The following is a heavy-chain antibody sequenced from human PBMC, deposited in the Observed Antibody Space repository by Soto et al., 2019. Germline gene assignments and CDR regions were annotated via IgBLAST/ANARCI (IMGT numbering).Heavy chain of an antibody. CDR1: GFTFSSYA. V-gene: IGHV3-23*01. CDR2: ISGSGGST. CDR3: AKMHYDYIWGSYRTNIDY. J-gene: IGHJ4*02. Sequence: GGPLRLSCAASGFTFSSYAMSWVRQAPGKGLEWVSAISGSGGSTYYADSVKGRFTISRDNSKNTLYLQMNSLRAEDTAVYYCAKMHYDYIWGSYRTNIDYWGQGTLVTVSS. D-gene: IGHD3-16*02.